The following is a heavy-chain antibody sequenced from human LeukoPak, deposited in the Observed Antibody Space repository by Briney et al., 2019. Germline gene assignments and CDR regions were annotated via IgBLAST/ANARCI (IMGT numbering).Heavy chain of an antibody. D-gene: IGHD1-26*01. Sequence: ASVKVSCKASGYTFSSYGITWVRQAPGQGLEWMGWNTPYNGDTNYAQNLQDRVTMTTDTSTSTAYMELRSLRSDDTAVYFCARVAGVSYNYFDSWGQGTLVTVSS. V-gene: IGHV1-18*01. CDR1: GYTFSSYG. CDR3: ARVAGVSYNYFDS. J-gene: IGHJ4*02. CDR2: NTPYNGDT.